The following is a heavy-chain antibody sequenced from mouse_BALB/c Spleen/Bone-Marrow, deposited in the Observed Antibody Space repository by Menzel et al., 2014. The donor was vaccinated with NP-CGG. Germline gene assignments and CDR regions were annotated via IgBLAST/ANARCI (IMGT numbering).Heavy chain of an antibody. Sequence: VQLQQSGAELVKPGASVKLSCKASGYTFSNYYIYWVQQRPGQGIEWIGGINPSNGGTKFNEKFKNKATLTIDKSSSTAYIQLSSLTSEDSAVYYSSRHCYSTPYYAMDNWGQGTSVTVSS. CDR1: GYTFSNYY. J-gene: IGHJ4*01. V-gene: IGHV1S81*02. CDR3: SRHCYSTPYYAMDN. CDR2: INPSNGGT. D-gene: IGHD5-1*01.